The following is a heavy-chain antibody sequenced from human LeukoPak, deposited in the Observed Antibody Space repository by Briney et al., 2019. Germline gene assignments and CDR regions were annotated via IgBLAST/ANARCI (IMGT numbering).Heavy chain of an antibody. CDR1: GFTVSSNY. V-gene: IGHV3-66*01. D-gene: IGHD3-22*01. CDR3: AREGYYDSSGFGAPTGTFDY. CDR2: IYSGGST. J-gene: IGHJ4*02. Sequence: GGSLRLSCAASGFTVSSNYMSWVRQAPGKGLEWVSVIYSGGSTYCADSVKGRFTISRDNSKNTLYLQMNSLRAEDTAVYYCAREGYYDSSGFGAPTGTFDYWGQGTLVTVSS.